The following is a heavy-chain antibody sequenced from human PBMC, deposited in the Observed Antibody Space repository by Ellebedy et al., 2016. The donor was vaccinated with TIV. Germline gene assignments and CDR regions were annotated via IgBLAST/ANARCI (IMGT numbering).Heavy chain of an antibody. CDR3: AKDLGAGGGSVFNY. CDR1: GFTFSRYA. Sequence: GGSLRLSXVPSGFTFSRYAMSWVRQAPGKGLEWISAISGSGTNTYYAGSVKGRFTISRDNSKNTLYLQMNSLRADDTAVYYCAKDLGAGGGSVFNYWGQGTLVTVSS. J-gene: IGHJ4*02. D-gene: IGHD2-15*01. CDR2: ISGSGTNT. V-gene: IGHV3-23*01.